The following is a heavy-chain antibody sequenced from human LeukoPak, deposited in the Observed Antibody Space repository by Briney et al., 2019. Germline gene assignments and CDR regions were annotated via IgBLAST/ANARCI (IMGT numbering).Heavy chain of an antibody. J-gene: IGHJ6*03. CDR3: TRDRHGDPDYYYYMDV. CDR2: IRSKAYGGTT. D-gene: IGHD4-17*01. V-gene: IGHV3-49*01. Sequence: GGSLRLSCTASGFTFCDYAMSWFRQAPGKGLEWVGFIRSKAYGGTTEYTASVKGRFTISRDDSKSIAYLQMNSLKTEDTAVYYCTRDRHGDPDYYYYMDVWGKGTTVTVSS. CDR1: GFTFCDYA.